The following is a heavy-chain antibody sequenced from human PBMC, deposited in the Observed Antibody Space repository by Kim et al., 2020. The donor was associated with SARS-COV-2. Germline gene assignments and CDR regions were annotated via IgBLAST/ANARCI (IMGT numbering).Heavy chain of an antibody. J-gene: IGHJ6*02. Sequence: ASVKVSCKASGYTFTSYAMNWVRQAPGQGLEWMGWINTNTGNPTYAQGFTGRFVFSLDTSVSTAYLQISSLKTEDTAVYYCARESRYCSGGSCYRWRVGSYYGMDDWGQGTTVTVSS. V-gene: IGHV7-4-1*02. CDR2: INTNTGNP. CDR3: ARESRYCSGGSCYRWRVGSYYGMDD. CDR1: GYTFTSYA. D-gene: IGHD2-15*01.